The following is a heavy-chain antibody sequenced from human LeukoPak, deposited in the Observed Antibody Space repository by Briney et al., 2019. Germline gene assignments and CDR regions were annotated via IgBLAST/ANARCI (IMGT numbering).Heavy chain of an antibody. CDR2: INPNSGGT. CDR3: ARLYSGYDLVDYYFDY. V-gene: IGHV1-2*02. J-gene: IGHJ4*02. D-gene: IGHD5-12*01. CDR1: GYTFTGYY. Sequence: ASVKVSCKASGYTFTGYYMHWVRQAPGQGLEWMGWINPNSGGTNYAQKFQGRVTMTRDTSISTAYMELSRLRSDDTAVYYCARLYSGYDLVDYYFDYWGQGTLVTVSS.